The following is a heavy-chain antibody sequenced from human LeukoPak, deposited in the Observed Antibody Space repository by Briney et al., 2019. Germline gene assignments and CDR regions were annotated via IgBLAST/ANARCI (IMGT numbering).Heavy chain of an antibody. CDR2: ISSSSSYI. J-gene: IGHJ2*01. CDR1: EFTFSFYS. V-gene: IGHV3-21*01. D-gene: IGHD4-23*01. Sequence: PGVSLRLSCAASEFTFSFYSMNLVRHAQGQVLDLGSSISSSSSYIYYADSVKGRFTISRDNAKNSLYLQMNSLRAEDTAVYYCASTLMGGNSVWYFDLWGRGTLVTVSS. CDR3: ASTLMGGNSVWYFDL.